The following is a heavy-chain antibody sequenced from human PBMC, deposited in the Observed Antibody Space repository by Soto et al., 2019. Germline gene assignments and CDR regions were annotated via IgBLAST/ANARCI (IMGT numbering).Heavy chain of an antibody. J-gene: IGHJ4*02. D-gene: IGHD6-25*01. CDR2: ISSSGTTM. CDR1: GFTFSSYS. V-gene: IGHV3-48*01. CDR3: ARGAETGYSGVDY. Sequence: ESGGGLVQPGGSLRLSCAASGFTFSSYSMNWVRQAPGKGLEWVSYISSSGTTMYYADSVKGRFTISRDSAKNSLCLQMNSLRAEDTAVYYCARGAETGYSGVDYWGQGTLVTVSS.